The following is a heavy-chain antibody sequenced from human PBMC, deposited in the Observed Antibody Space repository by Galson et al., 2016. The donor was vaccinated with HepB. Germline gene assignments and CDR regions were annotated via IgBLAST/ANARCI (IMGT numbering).Heavy chain of an antibody. CDR1: GFTFSNFA. CDR2: ISGKGDST. J-gene: IGHJ6*04. CDR3: ANLGSESFRWYFYGMEV. D-gene: IGHD3-10*01. V-gene: IGHV3-23*01. Sequence: SLRLSCAASGFTFSNFAMTWVRQAPGKGLEWISGISGKGDSTYYADSVKGRFTVSRANSKTTLNLHMISLRVDDPAVYYCANLGSESFRWYFYGMEVRGKGTTVTVPS.